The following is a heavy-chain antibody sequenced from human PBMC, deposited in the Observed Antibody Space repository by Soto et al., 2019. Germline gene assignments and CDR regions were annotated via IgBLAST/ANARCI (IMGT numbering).Heavy chain of an antibody. CDR2: IYPGDSDT. D-gene: IGHD1-7*01. Sequence: PGESLKISCKGSGYSFTSYWLGWVRQMPGKGLEWMGIIYPGDSDTRYSPSFQGQVTISADKSISTAYLQWSSLKASDTAMYYCARRTSGKGYGMDVWGQGTTVTVSS. CDR3: ARRTSGKGYGMDV. V-gene: IGHV5-51*01. J-gene: IGHJ6*02. CDR1: GYSFTSYW.